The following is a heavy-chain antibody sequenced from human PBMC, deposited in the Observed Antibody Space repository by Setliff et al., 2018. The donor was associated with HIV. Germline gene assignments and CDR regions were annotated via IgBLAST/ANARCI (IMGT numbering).Heavy chain of an antibody. J-gene: IGHJ6*03. D-gene: IGHD2-2*01. V-gene: IGHV5-51*01. CDR2: IFPGESDT. CDR3: ARQPGRAAMGRENYYYYYMDV. Sequence: GESLKISCTGSGYSFTNYWIGWVRQMPGKGLEWMGIIFPGESDTRYSPSFKVQVTISADTSISTAYLQWRSLKASDTAMYYCARQPGRAAMGRENYYYYYMDVWGQGTTVTVSS. CDR1: GYSFTNYW.